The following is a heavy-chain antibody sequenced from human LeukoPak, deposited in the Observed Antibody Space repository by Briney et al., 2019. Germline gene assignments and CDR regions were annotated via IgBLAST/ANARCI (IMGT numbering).Heavy chain of an antibody. V-gene: IGHV4-4*07. Sequence: KASETLSLTCTVAGGSISSYYWSWIRQPAGKGLGWVERINTGGRPNYNPSLQRRVTMSVDTSKNQFSLKLSSLSAAHPAVYYCQGLLPPTAAYRPDDAFDLWGQRTMVTVSS. J-gene: IGHJ3*01. CDR1: GGSISSYY. CDR3: QGLLPPTAAYRPDDAFDL. CDR2: INTGGRP. D-gene: IGHD2-2*01.